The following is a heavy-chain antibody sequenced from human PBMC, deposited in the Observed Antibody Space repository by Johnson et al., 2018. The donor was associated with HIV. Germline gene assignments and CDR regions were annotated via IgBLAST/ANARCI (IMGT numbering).Heavy chain of an antibody. Sequence: VQLVESGGGLVQPGGSLRLSCAASGFTFSSYAMSWVRQAPGKGLEWVSAISGSGGSTYYADSVKGRFTISRDYSKNTMYLQMNSLRAEDTAVYYCAREGYSGSPNGRGAFDIWGQGTMVTVSS. V-gene: IGHV3-23*04. CDR1: GFTFSSYA. J-gene: IGHJ3*02. CDR2: ISGSGGST. D-gene: IGHD1-26*01. CDR3: AREGYSGSPNGRGAFDI.